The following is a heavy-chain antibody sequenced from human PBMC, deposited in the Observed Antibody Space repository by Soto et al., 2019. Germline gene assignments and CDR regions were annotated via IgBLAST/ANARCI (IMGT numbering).Heavy chain of an antibody. CDR1: GYSFTSYW. J-gene: IGHJ6*02. Sequence: GESLKISCQGSGYSFTSYWIGWVRQMHGKGQEWIGIIHPGDSDTRYSPSFQGQVTISADKSISTAYLQWSSLKASDTAMYFCSIQPHYYGSGSSYYYYGMDVWGQGTTVTVSS. CDR2: IHPGDSDT. CDR3: SIQPHYYGSGSSYYYYGMDV. D-gene: IGHD3-10*01. V-gene: IGHV5-51*01.